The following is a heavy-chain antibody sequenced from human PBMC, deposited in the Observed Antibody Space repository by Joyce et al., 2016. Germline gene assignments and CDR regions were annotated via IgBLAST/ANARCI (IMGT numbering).Heavy chain of an antibody. Sequence: QAHLVQSGAEVKKPGASVKISCQTSGYSFDSYYLYWMRQAPGQGLEWMGKINPSGGSTDYAQKCQGRVTMTRDASTSTAYLELTSLTSEDTAVYYCARDGPFSSGFQNWFDPWGQGTLVIVS. J-gene: IGHJ5*02. CDR2: INPSGGST. D-gene: IGHD6-19*01. CDR3: ARDGPFSSGFQNWFDP. CDR1: GYSFDSYY. V-gene: IGHV1-46*02.